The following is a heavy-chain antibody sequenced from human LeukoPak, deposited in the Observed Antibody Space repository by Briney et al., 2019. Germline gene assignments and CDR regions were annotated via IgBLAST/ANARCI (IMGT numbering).Heavy chain of an antibody. J-gene: IGHJ4*02. V-gene: IGHV3-48*04. CDR3: ARDRSSPAFDY. CDR2: ISSSSSTI. Sequence: DSYISSSSSTIYYADSVKGRFTISRDNAKNSLYLQMNSLRAEDTAVYYCARDRSSPAFDYWGQGTLVTVSS. D-gene: IGHD6-19*01.